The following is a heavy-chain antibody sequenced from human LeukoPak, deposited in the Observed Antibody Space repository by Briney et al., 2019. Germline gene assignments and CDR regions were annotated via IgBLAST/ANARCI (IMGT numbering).Heavy chain of an antibody. CDR1: GFTFTKYA. CDR2: IGGSGNNT. D-gene: IGHD2-15*01. Sequence: GGSLRLSRAASGFTFTKYAVGGVPHAPGRGQGWVSAIGGSGNNTYSADSVKGRFTIPRDNSKNTLYLQMNTLRADDTALYICAKGRAVEVECAFNYWGQGTVVTVSS. CDR3: AKGRAVEVECAFNY. V-gene: IGHV3-23*01. J-gene: IGHJ4*02.